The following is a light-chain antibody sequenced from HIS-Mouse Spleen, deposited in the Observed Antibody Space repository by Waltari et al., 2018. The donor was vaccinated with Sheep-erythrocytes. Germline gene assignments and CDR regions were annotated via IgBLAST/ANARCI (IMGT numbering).Light chain of an antibody. CDR2: QDS. CDR1: KLGDKY. Sequence: SYELTQPPSVSVSPGQTASITCSGDKLGDKYACWYQQKPGQSPMLVLYQDSKRPSGIPERFSGSKSGNTATLTVRGTQAMDEADYYCQAWDSSTAVFGGGTKLTVL. J-gene: IGLJ2*01. V-gene: IGLV3-1*01. CDR3: QAWDSSTAV.